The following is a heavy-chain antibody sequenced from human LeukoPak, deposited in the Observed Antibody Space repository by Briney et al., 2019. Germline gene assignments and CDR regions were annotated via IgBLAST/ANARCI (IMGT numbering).Heavy chain of an antibody. CDR2: VFYSGST. V-gene: IGHV4-59*01. CDR3: AREAIAAAGNHWFDP. J-gene: IGHJ5*02. Sequence: SETLSLTCTVSGVSISSYHWSWIRQPPGKGLEWIGYVFYSGSTNYNPSLKSRVTISVDTSKNQFSLNLSSVTAADTAVYYCAREAIAAAGNHWFDPWGQGILVTVSS. CDR1: GVSISSYH. D-gene: IGHD6-13*01.